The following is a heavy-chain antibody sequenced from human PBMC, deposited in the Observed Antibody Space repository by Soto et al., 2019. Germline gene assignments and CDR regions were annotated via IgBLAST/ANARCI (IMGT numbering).Heavy chain of an antibody. CDR2: IYYSGST. J-gene: IGHJ4*02. V-gene: IGHV4-59*01. Sequence: PSETLSLICTVSGGSISSYYWSWIRQPPGKGLEWIGYIYYSGSTNYNPSLKSRVTISVDTSKNQFSLKLSSVTAADTAVYYCATGALPVGPYYFGYWGQLSLVTVSS. CDR3: ATGALPVGPYYFGY. D-gene: IGHD2-15*01. CDR1: GGSISSYY.